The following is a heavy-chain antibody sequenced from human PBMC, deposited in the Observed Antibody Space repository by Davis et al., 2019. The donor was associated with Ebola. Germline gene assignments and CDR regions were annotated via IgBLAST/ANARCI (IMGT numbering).Heavy chain of an antibody. D-gene: IGHD2-15*01. CDR3: AKAPAGDIVGWGYFDL. CDR1: GFTFSTYA. V-gene: IGHV3-30*18. Sequence: GESLKISCAASGFTFSTYAMHWVRQAPGKGLEWVAVISYDGSNKFYADSVKGRFTISRDNSKNTLSLQMNSLRPDDTAVYYCAKAPAGDIVGWGYFDLWGRGTLVTVSS. J-gene: IGHJ2*01. CDR2: ISYDGSNK.